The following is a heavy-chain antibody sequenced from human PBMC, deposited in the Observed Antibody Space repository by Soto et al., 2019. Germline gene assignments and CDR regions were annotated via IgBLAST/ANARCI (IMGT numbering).Heavy chain of an antibody. CDR3: XXLPXXXXXVXXXYYYXIDI. J-gene: IGHJ6*03. CDR2: IYYSGST. Sequence: TLSLTCTVSGGSISSGGYYWSWIRQHPGKGLEWIGYIYYSGSTYYNPSLTSRVTISVFTSNNHFSLKLTSVTAAYTAVVYXXXLPXXXXXVXXXYYYXIDIWGKGTTVXVSS. V-gene: IGHV4-31*03. CDR1: GGSISSGGYY.